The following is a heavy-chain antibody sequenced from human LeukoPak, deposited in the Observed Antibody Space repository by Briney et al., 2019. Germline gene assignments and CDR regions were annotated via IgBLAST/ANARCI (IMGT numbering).Heavy chain of an antibody. J-gene: IGHJ4*02. CDR1: VFTLSSYW. CDR2: INTDVSST. CDR3: ARGLPGHTSSMGY. D-gene: IGHD2-2*01. Sequence: GGGLRLSRAPSVFTLSSYWMYWVRLAPGAGRVWASRINTDVSSTNYADSVKGRFTISRDNAKITLYLQMNSRRAEDTSVYYCARGLPGHTSSMGYWGQGILVTVSS. V-gene: IGHV3-74*01.